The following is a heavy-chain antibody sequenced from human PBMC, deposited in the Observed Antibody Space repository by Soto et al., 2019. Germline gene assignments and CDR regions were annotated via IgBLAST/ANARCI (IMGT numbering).Heavy chain of an antibody. V-gene: IGHV1-18*01. CDR2: ISAYNGNT. CDR1: GYTFTSYG. J-gene: IGHJ5*02. Sequence: GASVKVSCKASGYTFTSYGISWVRQAPGQGLEWMGWISAYNGNTNYAQKLQGRVTMTTDTSTSTAYMELRSLRSDDTAVYYCARDPYSSSWNIENQYNWFDPWGQGTLVTVSS. CDR3: ARDPYSSSWNIENQYNWFDP. D-gene: IGHD6-13*01.